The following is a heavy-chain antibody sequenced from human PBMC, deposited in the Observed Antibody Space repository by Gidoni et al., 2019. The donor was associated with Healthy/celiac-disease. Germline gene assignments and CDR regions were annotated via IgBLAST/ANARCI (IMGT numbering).Heavy chain of an antibody. V-gene: IGHV3-30*03. J-gene: IGHJ4*02. Sequence: QVQLVESGGGVVPPGRSLRLASAPPGFPFSSYGMHWVRQAPGKGLEWVAVISYDGSNKYYADSVKGRFTISRDNSKNTLYLQMNSLRAEDTAVYYCAADDYGDYAIDYWGQGTLVTVSS. CDR1: GFPFSSYG. D-gene: IGHD4-17*01. CDR2: ISYDGSNK. CDR3: AADDYGDYAIDY.